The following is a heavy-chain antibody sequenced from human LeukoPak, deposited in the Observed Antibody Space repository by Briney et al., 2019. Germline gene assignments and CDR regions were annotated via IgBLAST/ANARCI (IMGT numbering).Heavy chain of an antibody. D-gene: IGHD3-22*01. Sequence: GGSLRHSCAASGFTFDDYAMHWVRQAPGKGLEWVSGISWNSGSIGYADSVKGRFTISRDNAKNSLYLQLNSLRAEDTALYYCAKDTGYYYDSSNYLGYWGQGTLVIVSS. V-gene: IGHV3-9*01. CDR1: GFTFDDYA. J-gene: IGHJ4*02. CDR3: AKDTGYYYDSSNYLGY. CDR2: ISWNSGSI.